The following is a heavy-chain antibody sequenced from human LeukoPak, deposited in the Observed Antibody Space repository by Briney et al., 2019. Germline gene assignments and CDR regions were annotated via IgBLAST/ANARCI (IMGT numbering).Heavy chain of an antibody. CDR1: GYTFTSYD. V-gene: IGHV1-8*03. D-gene: IGHD2-21*02. CDR2: MNPNSGNT. J-gene: IGHJ5*02. CDR3: ARVDGTAKGEWFDP. Sequence: ASVKVSCKASGYTFTSYDINWVRQATGQGLEWMGWMNPNSGNTGYAQKFQGRVTITRNTSISTAYMELSSLRSEDTAVYYCARVDGTAKGEWFDPWGQGTLVTVSS.